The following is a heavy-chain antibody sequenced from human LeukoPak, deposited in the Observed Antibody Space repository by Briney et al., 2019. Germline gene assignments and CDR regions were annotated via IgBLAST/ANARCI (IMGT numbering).Heavy chain of an antibody. D-gene: IGHD6-13*01. CDR1: GFTFSSYA. Sequence: GGSLRLACAASGFTFSSYAMTWVRQAPAKGQEWVSAFSATDGSAQYAESVEGRFTISRDNPKNTLFLQMNSLGAEDTAVYYCARAKIAAAGTGAFDVWGQGTLVTVSS. J-gene: IGHJ3*01. CDR3: ARAKIAAAGTGAFDV. CDR2: FSATDGSA. V-gene: IGHV3-23*01.